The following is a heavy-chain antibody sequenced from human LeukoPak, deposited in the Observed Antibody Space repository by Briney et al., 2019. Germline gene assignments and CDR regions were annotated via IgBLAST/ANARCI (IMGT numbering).Heavy chain of an antibody. Sequence: PETLSLTCAVYGGSFSGYYWSWIRQPPGKGLEWIGEINHSGSTNYNPSLKSRVTISVDTSKNQFSLKLSSVTAADTAVYYCARETSAAGEFDYWGQGTLVTVSS. CDR1: GGSFSGYY. D-gene: IGHD6-13*01. CDR3: ARETSAAGEFDY. J-gene: IGHJ4*02. V-gene: IGHV4-34*01. CDR2: INHSGST.